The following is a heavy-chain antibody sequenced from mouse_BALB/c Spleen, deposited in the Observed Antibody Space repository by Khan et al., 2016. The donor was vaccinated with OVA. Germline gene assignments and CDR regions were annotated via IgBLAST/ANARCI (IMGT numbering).Heavy chain of an antibody. V-gene: IGHV3-1*02. CDR1: GYSITSGYR. D-gene: IGHD1-1*01. CDR2: IHNSGST. J-gene: IGHJ1*01. Sequence: EVQLQESGPDLVKPSQSLSLTCTVTGYSITSGYRWHWIRQFPGNKVGWMGYIHNSGSTNYNPYLKNRIAINRDTSKNKFFLQLNSVTYEDTVKFYCVSAGTTEGAYSYFDDWGAGTAVTVSS. CDR3: VSAGTTEGAYSYFDD.